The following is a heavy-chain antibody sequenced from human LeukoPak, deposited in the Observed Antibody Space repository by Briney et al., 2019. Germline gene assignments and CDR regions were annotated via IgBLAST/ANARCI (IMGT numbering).Heavy chain of an antibody. J-gene: IGHJ4*02. Sequence: SVTVSCKVSGGTFSSYAISWVRHAPGQGLEWVGGILPIFGTANYAQTFQGRVTITADKSTSTAYMELSSLRAEDTAVYYCAREGEYCSSTSCHTTFDYWGQGTLVTVSS. V-gene: IGHV1-69*06. CDR2: ILPIFGTA. CDR1: GGTFSSYA. CDR3: AREGEYCSSTSCHTTFDY. D-gene: IGHD2-2*01.